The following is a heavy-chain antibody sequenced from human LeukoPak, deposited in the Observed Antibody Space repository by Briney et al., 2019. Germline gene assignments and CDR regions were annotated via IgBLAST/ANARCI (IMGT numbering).Heavy chain of an antibody. Sequence: SVKVSSKASGGTFISYAISWVRQAPGQGLEWMGGIIPIFGTANYAQKFQGRVTITTDESTSTAYMELSSLRSEDTAVYYCARGRATVTNDAFDIWGQGTMVTVSS. D-gene: IGHD4-17*01. V-gene: IGHV1-69*05. J-gene: IGHJ3*02. CDR2: IIPIFGTA. CDR3: ARGRATVTNDAFDI. CDR1: GGTFISYA.